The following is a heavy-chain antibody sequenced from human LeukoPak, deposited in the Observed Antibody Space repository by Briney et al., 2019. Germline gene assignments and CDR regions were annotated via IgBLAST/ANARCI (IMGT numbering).Heavy chain of an antibody. CDR3: ARVFGSGWTFNFDY. D-gene: IGHD6-19*01. Sequence: SETLSLTCTVSGGSISSYYWSWIRQPAGKGLEWIGRIYTSGSTNYNPSLKSRVTMSVDTSKNQFSLKLSSVTAADTAVYYCARVFGSGWTFNFDYWGQGTLATVSS. V-gene: IGHV4-4*07. CDR1: GGSISSYY. J-gene: IGHJ4*02. CDR2: IYTSGST.